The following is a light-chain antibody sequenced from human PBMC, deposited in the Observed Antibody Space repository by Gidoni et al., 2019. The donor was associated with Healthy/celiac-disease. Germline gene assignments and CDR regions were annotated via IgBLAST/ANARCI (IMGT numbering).Light chain of an antibody. Sequence: QSVLTQPPSASGPAGQRVTISCSGSSSNLGSNTVNWYQQRPGTAPKLPIYSNNQRPSGVPDRFSGSKSGTSASLAISGLQSEDEADYCCAAWDDSLNGVVFGGGTKLTVL. J-gene: IGLJ2*01. V-gene: IGLV1-44*01. CDR2: SNN. CDR1: SSNLGSNT. CDR3: AAWDDSLNGVV.